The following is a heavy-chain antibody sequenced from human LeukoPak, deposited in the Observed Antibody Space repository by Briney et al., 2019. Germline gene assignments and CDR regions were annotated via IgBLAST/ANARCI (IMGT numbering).Heavy chain of an antibody. V-gene: IGHV3-21*01. CDR2: ISSSRSYI. CDR1: GFTFSSYS. D-gene: IGHD3-16*01. Sequence: GGSLRLSCAASGFTFSSYSMNWVRQAPGKGLEWVSSISSSRSYIYYADSVKGRFTISRDNAKNSLYLQMNSLRAEDTAVYYCAPGGRGDYWGQGTLVTVSS. J-gene: IGHJ4*02. CDR3: APGGRGDY.